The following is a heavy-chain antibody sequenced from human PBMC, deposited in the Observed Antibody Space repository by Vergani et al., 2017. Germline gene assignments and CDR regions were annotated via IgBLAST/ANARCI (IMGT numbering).Heavy chain of an antibody. CDR3: ARGGGGSGYENYYYYYMDV. CDR2: IYTSGST. Sequence: QVQLQESGPGLVKPSQTLSLTCTVSGGSISSGSYYWSWIRQPAGKGLEWIGRIYTSGSTNYNPSLKSRVTISVDTSKNQFSLKLSSVTAADTAVYYCARGGGGSGYENYYYYYMDVWGKGTTVTVSS. J-gene: IGHJ6*03. V-gene: IGHV4-61*02. CDR1: GGSISSGSYY. D-gene: IGHD5-12*01.